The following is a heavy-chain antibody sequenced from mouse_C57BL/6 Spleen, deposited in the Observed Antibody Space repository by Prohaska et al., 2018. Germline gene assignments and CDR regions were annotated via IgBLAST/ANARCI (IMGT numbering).Heavy chain of an antibody. CDR3: ARPYYSNAYAMDY. V-gene: IGHV2-2*01. CDR2: IWSGGST. J-gene: IGHJ4*01. Sequence: QVQLKQSGPGLVQPSQSLSITCTVSGFSLTSYGVHWVRQSPGKGLEWLGVIWSGGSTDYNAAFISRLSISKDTSKRQVFFKMNSLQADDTAIYYCARPYYSNAYAMDYWGQGTSVTVSS. CDR1: GFSLTSYG. D-gene: IGHD2-5*01.